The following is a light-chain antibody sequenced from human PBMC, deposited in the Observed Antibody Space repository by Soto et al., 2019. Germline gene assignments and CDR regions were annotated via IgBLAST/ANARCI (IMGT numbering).Light chain of an antibody. CDR1: SSDVGRYNL. Sequence: QSALTQPASVSGSTGQSITISCTGTSSDVGRYNLVSWYQHHPGKAPKLMSYGDNKRPSGISNRFSGSRSGNTASLTISGLQAEDEADYHSCSYADGNTVVFGGGTKLTVL. J-gene: IGLJ2*01. CDR2: GDN. CDR3: CSYADGNTVV. V-gene: IGLV2-23*01.